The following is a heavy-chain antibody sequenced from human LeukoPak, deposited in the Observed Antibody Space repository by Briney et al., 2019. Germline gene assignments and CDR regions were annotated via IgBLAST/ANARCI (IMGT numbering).Heavy chain of an antibody. V-gene: IGHV4-34*01. J-gene: IGHJ4*02. CDR1: GGPFSGYY. CDR3: AREDFRGYFDY. D-gene: IGHD3-10*01. CDR2: INHSGST. Sequence: KASETLSLTCAVYGGPFSGYYWSWIRQPPGKGLEWIGEINHSGSTNYNPSLKSRVTISVDTSKNQFSLKLSSVTAADSAVYYCAREDFRGYFDYWGQGTLVTVSS.